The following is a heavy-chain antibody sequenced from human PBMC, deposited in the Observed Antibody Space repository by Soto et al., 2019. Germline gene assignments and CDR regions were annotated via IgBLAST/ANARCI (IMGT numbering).Heavy chain of an antibody. CDR3: AKDWSNNFDS. V-gene: IGHV3-30*18. Sequence: QVQLVESGGGVVQPGRSLRLSCAASGFTFSHYAMHWVRQAPGKGLEWVALMSYDGSNEYYADSVKGRFTISRDNSKNTLYLQMNSLRAEDTAVYYCAKDWSNNFDSWGQGPLVPGSS. J-gene: IGHJ4*02. CDR2: MSYDGSNE. CDR1: GFTFSHYA. D-gene: IGHD1-1*01.